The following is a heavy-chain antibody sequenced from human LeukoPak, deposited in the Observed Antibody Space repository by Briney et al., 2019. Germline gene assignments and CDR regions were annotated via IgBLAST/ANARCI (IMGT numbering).Heavy chain of an antibody. D-gene: IGHD2-2*02. CDR2: ISGSGSAT. J-gene: IGHJ4*02. V-gene: IGHV3-23*01. CDR3: AKTEAPAAIRAGSDY. CDR1: GFTFSNYG. Sequence: PGGSLRLSCAASGFTFSNYGMSWVRQAPGKGLEWVSTISGSGSATYNAGSVKGRFTTSRDNSNNTLYLQMNSLRAEVTAVYYCAKTEAPAAIRAGSDYWGQGTLVTVSS.